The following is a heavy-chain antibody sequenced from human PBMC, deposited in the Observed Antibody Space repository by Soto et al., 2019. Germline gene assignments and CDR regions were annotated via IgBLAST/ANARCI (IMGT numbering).Heavy chain of an antibody. Sequence: SVKVSCKASGGTFSSYAISWVRQAPGQGLEWMGGIIPIFGTANYAQKFQGRVTITADESTSTAYMELSSLRSEDTAVYYCARDFSNYYDSSGYYRVRWFDPWGQGTLVTVSS. D-gene: IGHD3-22*01. CDR2: IIPIFGTA. CDR1: GGTFSSYA. V-gene: IGHV1-69*13. J-gene: IGHJ5*02. CDR3: ARDFSNYYDSSGYYRVRWFDP.